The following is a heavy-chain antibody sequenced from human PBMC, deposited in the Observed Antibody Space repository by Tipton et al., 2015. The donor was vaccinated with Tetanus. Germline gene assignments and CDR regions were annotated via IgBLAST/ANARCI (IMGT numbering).Heavy chain of an antibody. CDR1: GFTFSAYY. CDR2: ISHTGTTT. D-gene: IGHD6-6*01. Sequence: SLRLSCAASGFTFSAYYMSWIRLAPGKGLEWISYISHTGTTTYYSASVMGRFTVSRDNTKNSLYLEINSLRAEDTAVYYCARSESRIAPRIPWWMDIWGQGTTVTVSS. J-gene: IGHJ6*02. V-gene: IGHV3-11*01. CDR3: ARSESRIAPRIPWWMDI.